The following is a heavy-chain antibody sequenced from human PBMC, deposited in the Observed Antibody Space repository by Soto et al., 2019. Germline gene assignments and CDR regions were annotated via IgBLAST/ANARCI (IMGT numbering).Heavy chain of an antibody. Sequence: SVKVSCKASGGTFSSYAISWVRQAPGQGLEWMGGIIPIFGTANYAQKFQGRVTITADESTSTAYMELSSLRSEDTAVYYCATDDSHGYYTFVYWGQGTLVTVSS. CDR3: ATDDSHGYYTFVY. V-gene: IGHV1-69*13. CDR2: IIPIFGTA. CDR1: GGTFSSYA. J-gene: IGHJ4*02. D-gene: IGHD3-22*01.